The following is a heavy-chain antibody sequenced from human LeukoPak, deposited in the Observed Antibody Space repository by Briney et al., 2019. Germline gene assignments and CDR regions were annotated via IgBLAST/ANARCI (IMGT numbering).Heavy chain of an antibody. V-gene: IGHV4-39*01. CDR1: GGSISSSSYY. CDR3: ARLSRTFIDY. Sequence: SETLSLTCTVSGGSISSSSYYWGWICQPPGKVLEWIGSIYYSGSTYYNPSLKSRVTISVDTSKNQFSLKLSSVTAADTAVYYCARLSRTFIDYWGQGTLVTVSS. CDR2: IYYSGST. J-gene: IGHJ4*02.